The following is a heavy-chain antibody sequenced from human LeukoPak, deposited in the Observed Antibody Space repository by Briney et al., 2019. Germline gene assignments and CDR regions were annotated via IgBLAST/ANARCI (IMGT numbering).Heavy chain of an antibody. Sequence: SETLSLTCAVYGGSFSGYYWSWIRQPPGKGLEWIGIIYYGGSTYYNPSLKSRVTKSVDTSKNQFSLQLSSVTAADTAVYYCARLYSSSWSNWYFDLWGRGTLVTVSS. J-gene: IGHJ2*01. V-gene: IGHV4-34*01. CDR2: IYYGGST. D-gene: IGHD6-13*01. CDR1: GGSFSGYY. CDR3: ARLYSSSWSNWYFDL.